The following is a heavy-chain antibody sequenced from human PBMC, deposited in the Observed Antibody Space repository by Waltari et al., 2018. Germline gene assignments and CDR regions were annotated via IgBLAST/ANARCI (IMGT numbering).Heavy chain of an antibody. CDR1: FTFSSYA. J-gene: IGHJ4*02. D-gene: IGHD5-12*01. V-gene: IGHV3-23*03. CDR2: IYSGGST. CDR3: ANLRLPSRSSFQEDY. Sequence: FTFSSYAMSWVRQAPGKGLEWVSVIYSGGSTYYADSVKGRFTISRDNSKNTLYLQMNSLRAEDTAVYYCANLRLPSRSSFQEDYWGQGTLVTVSS.